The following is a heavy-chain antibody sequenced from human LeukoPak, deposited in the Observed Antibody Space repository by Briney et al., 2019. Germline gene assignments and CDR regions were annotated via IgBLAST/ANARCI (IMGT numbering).Heavy chain of an antibody. V-gene: IGHV4-59*01. CDR3: ARMLYSSGWYSFDY. CDR1: GGSISSYY. Sequence: PSETLSLTCTVSGGSISSYYWSWIRQPPGKGLEWIGYIYYSGSTNYNPSLKSRVTISVDTSKNQFSLKLSSVTAADTVVYYCARMLYSSGWYSFDYWGQGTLVTVSS. CDR2: IYYSGST. D-gene: IGHD6-19*01. J-gene: IGHJ4*02.